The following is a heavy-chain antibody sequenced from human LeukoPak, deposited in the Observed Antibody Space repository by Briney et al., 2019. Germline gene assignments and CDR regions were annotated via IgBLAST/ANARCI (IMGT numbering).Heavy chain of an antibody. CDR2: IIPIFGTA. D-gene: IGHD2-15*01. Sequence: SVKVSCKASGGTFSSYAISWVLQAPGQGLEWMGGIIPIFGTANYAQKFQGRVTITTDESTSTAYMGLSSLRSEDTAAYYCAIKYCSGGSCYNYYYYMDVWGKGTTVTASS. J-gene: IGHJ6*03. CDR1: GGTFSSYA. CDR3: AIKYCSGGSCYNYYYYMDV. V-gene: IGHV1-69*05.